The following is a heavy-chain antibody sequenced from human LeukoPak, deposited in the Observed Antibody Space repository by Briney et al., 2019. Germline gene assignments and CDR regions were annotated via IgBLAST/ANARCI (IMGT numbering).Heavy chain of an antibody. CDR3: ARAGVPAAIRATGWFDP. D-gene: IGHD2-2*02. V-gene: IGHV3-30*04. CDR2: ISYDGSNK. J-gene: IGHJ5*02. CDR1: GFTFSSYA. Sequence: GGYLRLSCAASGFTFSSYAMLWLRQAPGKGLEWGAVISYDGSNKYYADSVKGRFTISRDNSKNTLYLQMNRLRAEDTAVYYCARAGVPAAIRATGWFDPWGQGTLVTVSS.